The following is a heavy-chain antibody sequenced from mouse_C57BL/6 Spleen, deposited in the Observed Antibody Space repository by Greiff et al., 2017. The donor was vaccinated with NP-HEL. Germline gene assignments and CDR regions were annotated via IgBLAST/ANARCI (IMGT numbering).Heavy chain of an antibody. Sequence: EVHLVESGGDLVKPGGSLKLSCAASGFTFSSYGMSWVRQTPDKRLEWVATISSGGSYTYYPDSVKGRFTISRDNAKNTLYLQMSSLKSEDTAMYYCARLDSSGLYAMDYWGQGTSVTVSS. V-gene: IGHV5-6*01. CDR3: ARLDSSGLYAMDY. J-gene: IGHJ4*01. CDR2: ISSGGSYT. CDR1: GFTFSSYG. D-gene: IGHD3-2*02.